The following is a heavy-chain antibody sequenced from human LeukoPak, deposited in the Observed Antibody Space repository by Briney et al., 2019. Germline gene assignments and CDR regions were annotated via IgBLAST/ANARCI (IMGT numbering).Heavy chain of an antibody. D-gene: IGHD3-10*01. J-gene: IGHJ4*02. CDR3: ARGHYSGAGTAPENLDN. Sequence: ASVKVSCKTSGYTFTSYAMNWVRQAPGQGLEWMGWINTNTGTPTFAQGFTGRFVFSLDTSVTTAHLQISSLKAEDSAVYYCARGHYSGAGTAPENLDNWGQGTLVTVSS. CDR1: GYTFTSYA. CDR2: INTNTGTP. V-gene: IGHV7-4-1*02.